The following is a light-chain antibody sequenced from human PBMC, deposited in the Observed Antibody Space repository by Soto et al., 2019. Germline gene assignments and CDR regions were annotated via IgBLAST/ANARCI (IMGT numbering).Light chain of an antibody. CDR1: QSVGSK. J-gene: IGKJ5*01. Sequence: ETVMTQSPVTLSVSPGERATLSCRASQSVGSKVAWYQQKPGQAPSLLIYGASTRATGIPVRFSGSGSGTEFTLTISSLQFEDFAVYYCQRYNNWPLTFGGGTRLEIK. CDR3: QRYNNWPLT. CDR2: GAS. V-gene: IGKV3-15*01.